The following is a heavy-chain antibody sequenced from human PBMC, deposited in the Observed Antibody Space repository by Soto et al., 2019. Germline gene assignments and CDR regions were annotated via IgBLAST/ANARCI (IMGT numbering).Heavy chain of an antibody. CDR3: ARDLYSGYDLDYYYYGMDV. CDR1: GYTFTGYY. Sequence: ASVKVSCKASGYTFTGYYMHWVRQAPGQGLEWMGWINPNSGGTNYAQKFQGRVTMTRDTSISTAYMELSRLRSDDTAVYYCARDLYSGYDLDYYYYGMDVWGQGTTVTVSS. V-gene: IGHV1-2*02. J-gene: IGHJ6*02. D-gene: IGHD5-12*01. CDR2: INPNSGGT.